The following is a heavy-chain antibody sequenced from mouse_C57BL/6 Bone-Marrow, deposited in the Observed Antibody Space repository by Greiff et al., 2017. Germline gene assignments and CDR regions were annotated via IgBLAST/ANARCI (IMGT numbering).Heavy chain of an antibody. CDR3: EGNWVGFDY. CDR1: GYAFSSSW. D-gene: IGHD4-1*01. Sequence: VQLQQSGPELVKPGASVKISCKASGYAFSSSWMNWVKQRPGKGLEWLGRIYTGDGDTNYNGKFKGKATLTADKSSSTAYRQLSSLTSEDSAVYFCEGNWVGFDYWGQGTTLTVSS. CDR2: IYTGDGDT. V-gene: IGHV1-82*01. J-gene: IGHJ2*01.